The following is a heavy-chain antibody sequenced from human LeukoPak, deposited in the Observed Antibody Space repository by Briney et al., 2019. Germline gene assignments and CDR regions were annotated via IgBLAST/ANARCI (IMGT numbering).Heavy chain of an antibody. V-gene: IGHV1-69*05. Sequence: SVKVSCKASGGTFSSYAISWVRQAPGQGLEWMGRIIPIFGTANYAQKFQGRVTITTDESTSTAYMELSSLRSEDTAVYYCTRTLYSGSYYPDYWGQGTLVTVSS. CDR2: IIPIFGTA. CDR3: TRTLYSGSYYPDY. J-gene: IGHJ4*02. CDR1: GGTFSSYA. D-gene: IGHD1-26*01.